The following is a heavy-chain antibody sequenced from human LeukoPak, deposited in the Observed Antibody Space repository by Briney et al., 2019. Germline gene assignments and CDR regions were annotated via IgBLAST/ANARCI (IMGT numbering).Heavy chain of an antibody. J-gene: IGHJ6*04. D-gene: IGHD2-2*01. CDR3: ARYDIVVVPAARRDYYYYGMDV. CDR1: GFTFSDYY. CDR2: ISSSCTI. Sequence: GGSLRLSCAASGFTFSDYYMNWVRQAPGKGLGWVSSISSSCTIDYADAVKGRFTISRDNAKNSLYLQMNSLRAEDTAVYYCARYDIVVVPAARRDYYYYGMDVWGKGTTVTVSS. V-gene: IGHV3-69-1*01.